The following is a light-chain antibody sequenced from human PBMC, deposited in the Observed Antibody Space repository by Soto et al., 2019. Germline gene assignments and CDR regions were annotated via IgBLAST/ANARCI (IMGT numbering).Light chain of an antibody. V-gene: IGLV2-14*01. CDR1: SSDVGGYNY. Sequence: QSALTQPASVSGSPGQSITISCTGTSSDVGGYNYVSWYQQHPGKAPKLMIYDVSNRPSGVSNRFSDSKSGNTASLTISGLQAEDEADYYCSSYTSSSTPGVVFGGGTKLTVL. J-gene: IGLJ2*01. CDR3: SSYTSSSTPGVV. CDR2: DVS.